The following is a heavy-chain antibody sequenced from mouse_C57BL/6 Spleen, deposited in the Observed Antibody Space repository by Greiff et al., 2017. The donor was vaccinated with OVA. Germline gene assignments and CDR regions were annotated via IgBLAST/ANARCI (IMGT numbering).Heavy chain of an antibody. D-gene: IGHD2-13*01. CDR2: ISSGGSYT. Sequence: VQLKESGGDLVKPGGSLKLSCAASGFTFSSYGMSWVRQTPDKRLEWVATISSGGSYTYYPDSVKGRFTISRDNAKNTLYLQMSSLKSEDTAMYYCARQGDPAGFDYWGQGTTLTVSS. V-gene: IGHV5-6*01. J-gene: IGHJ2*01. CDR3: ARQGDPAGFDY. CDR1: GFTFSSYG.